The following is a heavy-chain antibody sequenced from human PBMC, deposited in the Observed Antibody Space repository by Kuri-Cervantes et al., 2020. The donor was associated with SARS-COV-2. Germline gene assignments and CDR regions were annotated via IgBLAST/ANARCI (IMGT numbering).Heavy chain of an antibody. CDR2: INHSGST. CDR1: GFTFSDYY. D-gene: IGHD3-22*01. Sequence: ESLKISCAASGFTFSDYYMSWIRQPPGKGLEWIGEINHSGSTNYNPSLKSRVTVSVDTSKNQFSLKLSSVTAADTAVYYCASPQDYYYDSSGYYHFDYWGQGTLVTVSS. CDR3: ASPQDYYYDSSGYYHFDY. V-gene: IGHV4-34*01. J-gene: IGHJ4*02.